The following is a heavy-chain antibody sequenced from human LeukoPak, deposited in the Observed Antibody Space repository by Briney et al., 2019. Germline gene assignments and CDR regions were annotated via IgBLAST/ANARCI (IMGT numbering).Heavy chain of an antibody. CDR3: ARDQGPGSCSSTSCYWHIDY. J-gene: IGHJ4*02. D-gene: IGHD2-2*01. V-gene: IGHV3-21*01. CDR2: ISSSSGYI. CDR1: GFTFSSYS. Sequence: GGSLRLSCAASGFTFSSYSMNWVRQAPGKGVEWVSSISSSSGYIYYADSVKGRFTISRDNAKNSLYLQMNSLRAEDTAVYYCARDQGPGSCSSTSCYWHIDYWGQGTLVTVSS.